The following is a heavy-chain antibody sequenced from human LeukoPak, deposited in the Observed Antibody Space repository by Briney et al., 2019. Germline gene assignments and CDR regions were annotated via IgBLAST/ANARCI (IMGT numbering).Heavy chain of an antibody. D-gene: IGHD3-9*01. CDR2: IDYSGSS. V-gene: IGHV4-59*01. J-gene: IGHJ3*02. Sequence: SETLFLTCSVSGGSISSYSWTWIRQPPGKGLEWIGFIDYSGSSNYNPSLKSRVTISADPSKNHFSLNLTSVTAADTAVYFCARDHPVADWAADIWGRGTMVTVSS. CDR1: GGSISSYS. CDR3: ARDHPVADWAADI.